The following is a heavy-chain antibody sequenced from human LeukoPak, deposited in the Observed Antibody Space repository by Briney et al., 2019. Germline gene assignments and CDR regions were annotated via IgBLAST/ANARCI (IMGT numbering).Heavy chain of an antibody. Sequence: GESLKISCQGSGYNFATFSITWVRQVPGKGLEWLGIIYAGDSDTTYTPSFQGHVTIYVDNSFNTPYLQWTGLRTSDTAVYYCAANDFDLGTYVYWFDAWGQGTLVTVSS. CDR1: GYNFATFS. CDR2: IYAGDSDT. CDR3: AANDFDLGTYVYWFDA. V-gene: IGHV5-51*01. J-gene: IGHJ5*02. D-gene: IGHD1-1*01.